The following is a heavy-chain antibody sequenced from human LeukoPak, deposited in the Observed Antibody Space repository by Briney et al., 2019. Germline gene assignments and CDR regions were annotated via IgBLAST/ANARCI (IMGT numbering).Heavy chain of an antibody. CDR2: ICYSGST. CDR3: ARVTGSYYYYYYTDV. Sequence: SETLSLTCTVSGGSISSSSYYWGWIRQPPGKGLEWIGSICYSGSTYYNPSLKSRVTISVDTSKNQFSLKLSSVTAADTAVYYCARVTGSYYYYYYTDVWGKGTTVTVSS. V-gene: IGHV4-39*07. J-gene: IGHJ6*03. D-gene: IGHD3-10*01. CDR1: GGSISSSSYY.